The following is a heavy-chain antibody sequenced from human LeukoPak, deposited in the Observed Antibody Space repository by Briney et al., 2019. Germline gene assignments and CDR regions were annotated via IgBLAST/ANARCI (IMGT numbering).Heavy chain of an antibody. CDR2: INPNSGGT. J-gene: IGHJ3*02. D-gene: IGHD3-22*01. CDR3: ARAPDYYDSSGYWLNAFDI. V-gene: IGHV1-2*02. CDR1: GYTFTGYY. Sequence: ASVKVSCKASGYTFTGYYMHWVRQAPGQGLEWMGWINPNSGGTNYAQKFQGRVTMTRDTSISTAYMELSRLRSDDTAVYYCARAPDYYDSSGYWLNAFDIWGQGTMVTVSS.